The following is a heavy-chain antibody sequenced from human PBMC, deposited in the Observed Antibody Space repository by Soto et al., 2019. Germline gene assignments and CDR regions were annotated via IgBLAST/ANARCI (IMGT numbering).Heavy chain of an antibody. CDR1: EYIFTNFW. D-gene: IGHD1-1*01. Sequence: GESLKISCKTSEYIFTNFWIGWVRQMPGKGLEWMGSIHPSDSETRYSPSFQVQGTISGDKSIFTAYLQWSSLKASDTAIYYCARRVETTSMWAYDIWGQGTMVTVSS. CDR2: IHPSDSET. V-gene: IGHV5-51*01. J-gene: IGHJ3*02. CDR3: ARRVETTSMWAYDI.